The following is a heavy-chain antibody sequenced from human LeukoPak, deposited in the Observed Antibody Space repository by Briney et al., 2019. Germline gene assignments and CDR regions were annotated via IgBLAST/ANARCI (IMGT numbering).Heavy chain of an antibody. V-gene: IGHV3-64D*09. CDR1: GFTFSNFV. CDR2: INDNGYNT. D-gene: IGHD6-13*01. J-gene: IGHJ4*02. CDR3: AKDSWLAAAGTCFDY. Sequence: GGSLRLSCSASGFTFSNFVMHWVRQAPGKGLEYVAIINDNGYNTDYAGSVKGRFTVARDNSKNTLYLQMSSLRAEDTALYYCAKDSWLAAAGTCFDYWGQGTLVTVSS.